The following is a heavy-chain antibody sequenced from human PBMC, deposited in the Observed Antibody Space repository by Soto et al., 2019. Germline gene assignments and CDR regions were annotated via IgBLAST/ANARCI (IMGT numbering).Heavy chain of an antibody. CDR1: GYTFDTYG. Sequence: QVQLVQSGAEVKKPGASVKVSCNASGYTFDTYGVTWVRQAPGQGLEWVGWISPYSGNTNYAPTFQDRVTMTTSTSATTASMDLRSLKSDDTAVSYCARVPSMLRGVTPIDYWGQGTLLTVSS. D-gene: IGHD3-10*01. CDR2: ISPYSGNT. J-gene: IGHJ4*02. CDR3: ARVPSMLRGVTPIDY. V-gene: IGHV1-18*01.